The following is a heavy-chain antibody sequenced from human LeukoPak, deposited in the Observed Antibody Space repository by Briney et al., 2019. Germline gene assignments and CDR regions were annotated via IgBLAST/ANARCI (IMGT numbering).Heavy chain of an antibody. CDR1: GFNFSNYW. D-gene: IGHD1-26*01. CDR2: IWYDSSYI. CDR3: ARQIIVGAAKTFDY. V-gene: IGHV3-33*08. J-gene: IGHJ4*02. Sequence: GGSLRLSCIVSGFNFSNYWMNWVRQAPGKGLDWVGVIWYDSSYIYYADSVRGRFTISRDNSKNTMYLQMNSLRAEDTAVYYCARQIIVGAAKTFDYWGQGTLVTVSS.